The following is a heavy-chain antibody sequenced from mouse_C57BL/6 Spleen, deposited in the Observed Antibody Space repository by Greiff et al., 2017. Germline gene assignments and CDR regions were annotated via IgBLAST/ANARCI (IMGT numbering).Heavy chain of an antibody. V-gene: IGHV1-55*01. J-gene: IGHJ1*03. CDR2: IYPGSGST. CDR1: GYTFTSYW. D-gene: IGHD1-1*01. CDR3: ARTIPYYYGSSYEYFDV. Sequence: QVQLQQPGAELVKPGASVKMSCKASGYTFTSYWITWVKQRPGQGLEWIGDIYPGSGSTNYNEKFKSKATLTVDTSSSTAYMQLSSLTSEDSAVSYCARTIPYYYGSSYEYFDVWGTGTTVTVSS.